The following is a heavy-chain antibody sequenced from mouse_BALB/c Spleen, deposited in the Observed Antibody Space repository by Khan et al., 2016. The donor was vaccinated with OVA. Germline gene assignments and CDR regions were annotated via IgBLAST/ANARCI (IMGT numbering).Heavy chain of an antibody. CDR1: GFSLSSSGMG. Sequence: QVTLKESGPGILQPSQTLSLTCSFSGFSLSSSGMGVSWIRQPSEKGLEWLAHIYWDDDKRYNPSLKSRLTISKDTSSNQVFLKITSVDTADTGTYYYARTGWLLDYTMDYWGQGTSVTVSS. CDR3: ARTGWLLDYTMDY. V-gene: IGHV8-12*01. J-gene: IGHJ4*01. D-gene: IGHD2-3*01. CDR2: IYWDDDK.